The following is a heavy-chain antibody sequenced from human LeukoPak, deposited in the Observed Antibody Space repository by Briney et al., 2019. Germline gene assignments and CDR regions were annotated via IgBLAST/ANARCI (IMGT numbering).Heavy chain of an antibody. D-gene: IGHD2-15*01. Sequence: PGGSLRLSCAASGFTFSNYAMSWVRQAPGKGLEWVSATSGSGGSTYYADSVKGRFTISRDNSRNTLYLQMNSLRAEDTAVYYCAKSRGMDFDLWGRGNLVTVSS. V-gene: IGHV3-23*01. CDR2: TSGSGGST. J-gene: IGHJ2*01. CDR3: AKSRGMDFDL. CDR1: GFTFSNYA.